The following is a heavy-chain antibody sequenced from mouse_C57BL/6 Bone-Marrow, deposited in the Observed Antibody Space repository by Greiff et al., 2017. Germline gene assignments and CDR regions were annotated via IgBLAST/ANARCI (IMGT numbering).Heavy chain of an antibody. V-gene: IGHV1-81*01. D-gene: IGHD2-5*01. CDR3: AREVAYYSNPGWFAY. Sequence: VKLMESGAELARPGASVKLSCKASGYTFTSYGISWVKQRTGQGLEWIGEIYPRSGNTYYNEKFKGKATLTADKSSSTAYMELRSLTSEDSAVYFCAREVAYYSNPGWFAYWGQGTLVTVSA. CDR2: IYPRSGNT. J-gene: IGHJ3*01. CDR1: GYTFTSYG.